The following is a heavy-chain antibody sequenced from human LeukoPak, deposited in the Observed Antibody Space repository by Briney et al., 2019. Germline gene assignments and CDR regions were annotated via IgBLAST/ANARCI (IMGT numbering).Heavy chain of an antibody. CDR3: AREMVAMTNPAFDI. CDR1: GYTFTGYY. J-gene: IGHJ3*02. D-gene: IGHD2-2*01. Sequence: ASVKVSCKASGYTFTGYYMHWVRQAPGQGLEWMGWINPNSGGTNYAQKFQGWVTMTRDTSISTAYMELSRLRSDDTAVYYCAREMVAMTNPAFDIWGQGTMVTVSS. V-gene: IGHV1-2*04. CDR2: INPNSGGT.